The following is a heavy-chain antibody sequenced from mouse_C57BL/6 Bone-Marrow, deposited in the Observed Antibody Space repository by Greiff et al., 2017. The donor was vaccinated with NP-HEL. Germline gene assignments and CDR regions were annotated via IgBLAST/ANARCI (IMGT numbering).Heavy chain of an antibody. J-gene: IGHJ2*01. Sequence: QVQLQQSGAELVRPGASVTLSCKASGYTFTDYEMHWVKQTPVHGLEWIGAIDPETGGTAYNQKFKGKAILTADKSSSTAYMELRSLTSEDSAVYYGTRKDGSFDYWGQGTTLTVSS. CDR3: TRKDGSFDY. D-gene: IGHD1-1*01. CDR1: GYTFTDYE. CDR2: IDPETGGT. V-gene: IGHV1-15*01.